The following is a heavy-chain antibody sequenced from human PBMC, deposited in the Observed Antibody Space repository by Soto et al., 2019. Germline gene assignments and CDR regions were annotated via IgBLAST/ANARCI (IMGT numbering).Heavy chain of an antibody. CDR2: IYYSGST. CDR3: ASSPLDYGDYGGIDY. V-gene: IGHV4-31*03. D-gene: IGHD4-17*01. Sequence: SETLSLTCTVSGGSISSGGYYWSWIRQHPGKGLEWIGYIYYSGSTYYNPSLKSRVTISVDTSKNQFSLKLSSVTAADTAVYYCASSPLDYGDYGGIDYWGQGTLVTVSS. J-gene: IGHJ4*02. CDR1: GGSISSGGYY.